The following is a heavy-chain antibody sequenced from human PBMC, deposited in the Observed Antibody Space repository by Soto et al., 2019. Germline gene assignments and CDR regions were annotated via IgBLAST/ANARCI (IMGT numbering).Heavy chain of an antibody. Sequence: SETLSLTCTVSGGSISSSSYYWGWIRQPPGKGLEWIGSIYYSGSTYYNPSLKSRVTISVDTSKNQFSLKLSSVTAADTAVYYCARQSPSVINDVLLWFGELFIYWGQGTLVTVSS. CDR3: ARQSPSVINDVLLWFGELFIY. J-gene: IGHJ4*02. D-gene: IGHD3-10*01. CDR2: IYYSGST. V-gene: IGHV4-39*01. CDR1: GGSISSSSYY.